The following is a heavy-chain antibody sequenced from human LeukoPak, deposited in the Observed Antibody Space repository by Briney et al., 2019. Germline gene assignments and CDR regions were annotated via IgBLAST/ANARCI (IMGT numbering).Heavy chain of an antibody. Sequence: LSLTCAVSGDSISSNNWWSWVRQTSGKGLEWVAVISYDGSNKYYADSVKGRFTISRDKSKNTLDLQMNSLRAEDTAVYYCAKDGSITAAGGFDPWGQGTLVTVSS. V-gene: IGHV3-30*18. CDR3: AKDGSITAAGGFDP. CDR1: GDSISSNN. J-gene: IGHJ5*02. D-gene: IGHD6-13*01. CDR2: ISYDGSNK.